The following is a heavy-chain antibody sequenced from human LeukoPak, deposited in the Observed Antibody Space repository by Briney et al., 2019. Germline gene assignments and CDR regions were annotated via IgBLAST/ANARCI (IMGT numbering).Heavy chain of an antibody. CDR1: GFTFSSYA. Sequence: GGSLRLSCAASGFTFSSYAMSWVRQAPGKGLEWVSAISGSGGSTYYADSVKGRFTISRDNSKNTLYLQMNSLRAEDTAVYYCAKVSGIAAADYYGMDVWGRGTTVTVSS. D-gene: IGHD6-13*01. CDR3: AKVSGIAAADYYGMDV. CDR2: ISGSGGST. V-gene: IGHV3-23*01. J-gene: IGHJ6*02.